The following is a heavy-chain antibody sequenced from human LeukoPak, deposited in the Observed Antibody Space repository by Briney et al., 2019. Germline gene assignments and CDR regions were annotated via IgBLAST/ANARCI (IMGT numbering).Heavy chain of an antibody. CDR1: GGSISSINW. V-gene: IGHV4-4*02. J-gene: IGHJ4*02. CDR2: IYHGGGS. CDR3: VSGWGLWGGEY. D-gene: IGHD3-16*01. Sequence: SGTLSLTCAVSGGSISSINWWCWVRQPPGRGLEWIGEIYHGGGSNYNPSLRSRVTMSLDKSKNQFSLMLSSVTAADTAMYYCVSGWGLWGGEYWGQGTLVTVSS.